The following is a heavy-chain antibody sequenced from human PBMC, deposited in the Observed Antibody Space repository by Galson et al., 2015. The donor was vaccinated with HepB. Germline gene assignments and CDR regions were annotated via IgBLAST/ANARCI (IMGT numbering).Heavy chain of an antibody. D-gene: IGHD3-22*01. V-gene: IGHV1-46*03. J-gene: IGHJ4*02. CDR1: GYTFTSYY. CDR2: INPSGGST. CDR3: AREEDYYDSSGTHYYFDY. Sequence: SVKVSCKASGYTFTSYYMHWVRQAPGQGLEWMGIINPSGGSTSYAQKFQGRVTMTRDTSTSTVYMELSSLRSEDTAVYYCAREEDYYDSSGTHYYFDYWGQGTLVTVSS.